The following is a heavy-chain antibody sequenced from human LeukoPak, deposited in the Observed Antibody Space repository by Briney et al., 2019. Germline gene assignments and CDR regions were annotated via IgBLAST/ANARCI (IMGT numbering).Heavy chain of an antibody. CDR2: IRSKAYGGTT. CDR1: GFTFGDYA. Sequence: KTGGSLRLSCTASGFTFGDYAMSWFRQAPGKGLEWVGFIRSKAYGGTTEYAASVKGRFTISRDDSKSIAYPQMNSLKTEDTAVYYCTRAGGNSPFDPWGQRTLVTVSS. J-gene: IGHJ5*02. V-gene: IGHV3-49*05. CDR3: TRAGGNSPFDP. D-gene: IGHD4-23*01.